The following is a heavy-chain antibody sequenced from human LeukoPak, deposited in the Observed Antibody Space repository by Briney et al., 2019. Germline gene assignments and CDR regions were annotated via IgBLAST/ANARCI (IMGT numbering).Heavy chain of an antibody. J-gene: IGHJ3*02. CDR1: GGAISTYY. CDR3: ARDYSASGSYSALDI. D-gene: IGHD3-10*01. V-gene: IGHV3-53*01. Sequence: ETLSLTCTVSGGAISTYYWSWIRQPPGKGLEWVAVLYNAGLTYYADSVKGRFTISRDNSRNTLYLQMNSLRAEDTVVYYCARDYSASGSYSALDIRGQGTMVTVSS. CDR2: LYNAGLT.